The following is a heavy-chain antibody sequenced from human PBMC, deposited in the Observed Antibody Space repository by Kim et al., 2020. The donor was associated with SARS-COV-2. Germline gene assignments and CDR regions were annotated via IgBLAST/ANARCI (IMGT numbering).Heavy chain of an antibody. CDR3: AILYSSSWYWYYYGMDV. J-gene: IGHJ6*02. CDR2: MNPNSGNT. Sequence: ASVKVSCKASGYTFTSYDINWVRQATGQGLEWMGWMNPNSGNTGYAQKFQGRVTMTRNTSISTAYMELSSLRSEDTAVYYCAILYSSSWYWYYYGMDVWGQGTTVTVSS. V-gene: IGHV1-8*01. D-gene: IGHD6-13*01. CDR1: GYTFTSYD.